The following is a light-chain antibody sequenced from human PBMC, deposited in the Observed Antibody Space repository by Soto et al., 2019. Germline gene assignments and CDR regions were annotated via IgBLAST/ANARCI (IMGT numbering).Light chain of an antibody. V-gene: IGKV1-16*02. J-gene: IGKJ4*01. CDR2: AAS. CDR3: QQYIDYPLT. Sequence: DIQMTQSPSSLSASVGDRITITCRASQDIINRLVWFQQKPGKAPKSLIYAASNLQSGVPSKFISSGSETDFTLTISSLQPEDFATYYCQQYIDYPLTFGGGTRVEIK. CDR1: QDIINR.